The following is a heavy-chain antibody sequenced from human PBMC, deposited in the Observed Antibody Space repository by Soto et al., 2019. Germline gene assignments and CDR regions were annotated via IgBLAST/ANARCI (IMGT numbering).Heavy chain of an antibody. Sequence: GASAKVSWKTSGYTFTSYGINWVRQAPGQGLEWMGWISPYNDNTDYAQNLQGRVTLTTDTSTTTAYLELRSLRSEDTAVYYCARAYLSPNFWNYWFDPWGQGTLVTVSS. CDR2: ISPYNDNT. CDR1: GYTFTSYG. D-gene: IGHD1-7*01. V-gene: IGHV1-18*04. J-gene: IGHJ5*02. CDR3: ARAYLSPNFWNYWFDP.